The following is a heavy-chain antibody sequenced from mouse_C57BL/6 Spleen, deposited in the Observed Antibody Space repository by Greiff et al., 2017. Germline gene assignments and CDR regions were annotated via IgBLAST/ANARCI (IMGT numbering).Heavy chain of an antibody. V-gene: IGHV1-54*01. Sequence: QVHVKQSGAELVRPGTSVKVSCKASGYAFTNYLIEWVKQRPGQGLEWIGVINPGSGGTNYNEKFKAKATLTADKSSSTAYMQLSSLTSEDSAVYFCERRRVGHAMDYWGQGTSVTVSS. CDR3: ERRRVGHAMDY. D-gene: IGHD4-1*01. J-gene: IGHJ4*01. CDR1: GYAFTNYL. CDR2: INPGSGGT.